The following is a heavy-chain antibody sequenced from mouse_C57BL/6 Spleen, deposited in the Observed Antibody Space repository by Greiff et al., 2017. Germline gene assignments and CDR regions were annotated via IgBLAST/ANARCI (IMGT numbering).Heavy chain of an antibody. J-gene: IGHJ4*01. V-gene: IGHV1-7*01. CDR2: INPSSGYT. Sequence: VQLQQSGAELAKPGASVKLSCKASGYTFTSYWMHWVKQRPGQGLEWIGYINPSSGYTKYNQKFKDKATLTADKSSSTAYMQLSSLTYEDSAVYYCATSPFDYYGSSYGYAMDYWGQGTSVTVSS. D-gene: IGHD1-1*01. CDR1: GYTFTSYW. CDR3: ATSPFDYYGSSYGYAMDY.